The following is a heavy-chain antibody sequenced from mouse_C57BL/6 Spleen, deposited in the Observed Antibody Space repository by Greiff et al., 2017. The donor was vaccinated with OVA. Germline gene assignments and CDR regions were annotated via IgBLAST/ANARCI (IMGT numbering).Heavy chain of an antibody. Sequence: VKLMESGAELVRPGASVTLSCKASGYTFTDYEMHWVKQTPVHGLEWIGAIDPETGGTAYNQKFKGKAILTTDKSSSTAYMQLSSLTSEDSAVYYCAREEDGYYGYFDVWGTGTTVTVSS. J-gene: IGHJ1*03. CDR2: IDPETGGT. V-gene: IGHV1-15*01. D-gene: IGHD2-3*01. CDR3: AREEDGYYGYFDV. CDR1: GYTFTDYE.